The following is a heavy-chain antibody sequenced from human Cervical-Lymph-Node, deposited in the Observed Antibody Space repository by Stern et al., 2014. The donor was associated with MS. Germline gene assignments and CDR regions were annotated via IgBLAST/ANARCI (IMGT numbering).Heavy chain of an antibody. CDR2: ISYDASEK. Sequence: VQLVESGGGVVLPGESLRLSCEASGFYFSSYAMHWVRQAPGKGLEGVAVISYDASEKYYADSVKGRFNLSRDNSRNTVSLQMSSLRPADTAVYYCVRVAYYDTSGYYYNAFEIWGQGTLVTVSS. D-gene: IGHD3-22*01. CDR1: GFYFSSYA. J-gene: IGHJ3*02. CDR3: VRVAYYDTSGYYYNAFEI. V-gene: IGHV3-30*04.